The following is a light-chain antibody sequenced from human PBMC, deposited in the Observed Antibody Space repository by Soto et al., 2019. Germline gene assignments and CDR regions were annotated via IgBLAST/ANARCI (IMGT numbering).Light chain of an antibody. CDR3: QQYGSSPFT. CDR2: GAS. CDR1: QSVSSSY. J-gene: IGKJ3*01. Sequence: EIVLTQSPGTLSLSPGERATLSCRASQSVSSSYLGWYQQKPGQAPRLLMFGASNRATGIPDRFSGSGSGTDFTLTISRVEPEDFAVYYCQQYGSSPFTFGPGTKVDFK. V-gene: IGKV3-20*01.